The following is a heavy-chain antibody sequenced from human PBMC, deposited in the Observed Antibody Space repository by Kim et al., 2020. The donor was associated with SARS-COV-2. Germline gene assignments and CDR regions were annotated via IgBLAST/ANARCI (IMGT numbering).Heavy chain of an antibody. J-gene: IGHJ6*02. CDR3: ARGILYYGSGNYWGFYYYYYGMDV. CDR2: MNPNSGNT. Sequence: ASVKVSCKASGYTFTSYDINWVRQATGQGLEWMGWMNPNSGNTGYAQKFQGRVTMTRNTSISTAYMELSSLRSEDTAVYYCARGILYYGSGNYWGFYYYYYGMDVWGQGTTVTVSS. D-gene: IGHD3-10*01. CDR1: GYTFTSYD. V-gene: IGHV1-8*01.